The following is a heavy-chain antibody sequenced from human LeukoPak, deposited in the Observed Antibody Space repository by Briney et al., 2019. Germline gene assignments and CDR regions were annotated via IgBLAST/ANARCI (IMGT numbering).Heavy chain of an antibody. Sequence: GGSLRLSCAASGFTFSSYGMHWVRQAPGKGLEWVAFIRYDGSNKYYADSVKGRFTISRDNSKNTLYLQMNSLRAEDTAVYYCAKDGIITIFGVVILAQEARFDPWGQGTLVTVSS. V-gene: IGHV3-30*02. CDR2: IRYDGSNK. CDR1: GFTFSSYG. D-gene: IGHD3-3*01. J-gene: IGHJ5*02. CDR3: AKDGIITIFGVVILAQEARFDP.